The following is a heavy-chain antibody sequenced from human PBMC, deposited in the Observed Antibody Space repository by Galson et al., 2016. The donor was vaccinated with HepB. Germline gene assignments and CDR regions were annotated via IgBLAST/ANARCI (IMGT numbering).Heavy chain of an antibody. CDR1: GFTFSNWW. J-gene: IGHJ4*02. V-gene: IGHV3-74*01. D-gene: IGHD2-15*01. Sequence: SLRLSCAASGFTFSNWWMHWVRQAPGKGPVWVSRVSPDGSDANYADSVKGRFTISRDNARNTVSLQMNSLRAEDTGDYYCARGVAFSCPGDCGQGTLFTVSS. CDR2: VSPDGSDA. CDR3: ARGVAFSCPGD.